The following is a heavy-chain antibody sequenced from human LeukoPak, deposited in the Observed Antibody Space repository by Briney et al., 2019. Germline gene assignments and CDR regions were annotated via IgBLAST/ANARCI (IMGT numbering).Heavy chain of an antibody. J-gene: IGHJ3*02. D-gene: IGHD2-15*01. CDR3: ARDMTFCSGGSCYSLGFDT. Sequence: GGSLRLSCAASGFTFSAYNMNWVRQAPGKGLEWFSYISSSRGTIYYADSVKGRFTISRDNAKNSLYLQMNSLRDEDTAVYYCARDMTFCSGGSCYSLGFDTWGQGTMVTVSS. CDR1: GFTFSAYN. V-gene: IGHV3-48*02. CDR2: ISSSRGTI.